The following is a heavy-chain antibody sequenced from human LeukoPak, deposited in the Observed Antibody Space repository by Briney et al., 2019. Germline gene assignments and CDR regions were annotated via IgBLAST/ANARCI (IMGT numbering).Heavy chain of an antibody. J-gene: IGHJ3*01. D-gene: IGHD4-17*01. Sequence: ASVTVSCKASGYTFTDYYMHWVRQAPGQGLEWMGRINPNSGGTIYAQKFQGRVTMTRDTSISTAYMELSRLRSDDTAVYYCARDESAVTPWGQGTTVTVSS. CDR1: GYTFTDYY. V-gene: IGHV1-2*06. CDR3: ARDESAVTP. CDR2: INPNSGGT.